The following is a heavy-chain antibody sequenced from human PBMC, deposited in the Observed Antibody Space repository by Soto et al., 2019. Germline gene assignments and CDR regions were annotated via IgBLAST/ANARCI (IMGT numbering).Heavy chain of an antibody. J-gene: IGHJ6*02. D-gene: IGHD2-15*01. V-gene: IGHV4-59*01. CDR2: IYYSGST. Sequence: SETLSLTCTVSGGSISSYYWSWIRQPPGKGLEWIGYIYYSGSTNYNPSLKSRVTMSVDTSKNQFSLKLSSVTAADTAVYYCARAGAGYCSGGSCYSDYYYGMDVWGQGTTVTVSS. CDR3: ARAGAGYCSGGSCYSDYYYGMDV. CDR1: GGSISSYY.